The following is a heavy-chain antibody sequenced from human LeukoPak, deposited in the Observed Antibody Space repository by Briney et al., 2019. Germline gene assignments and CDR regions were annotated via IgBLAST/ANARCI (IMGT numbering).Heavy chain of an antibody. CDR1: EFTFSSYG. CDR2: ISSSSSTI. V-gene: IGHV3-48*04. Sequence: PGGSLRLSCAASEFTFSSYGMSWVRQAPGKGLEWVSYISSSSSTIYYADSVKGRFTISRDNAKNSLYLQMNSLRAEDTAVYYCARDLNGGSGYYGMDVWGQGTTVTVSS. CDR3: ARDLNGGSGYYGMDV. J-gene: IGHJ6*02. D-gene: IGHD3-10*01.